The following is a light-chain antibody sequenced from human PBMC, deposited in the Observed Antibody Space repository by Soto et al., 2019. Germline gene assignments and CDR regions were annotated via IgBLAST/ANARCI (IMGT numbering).Light chain of an antibody. CDR1: QNVLYSSNNKNY. J-gene: IGKJ1*01. CDR2: WAS. Sequence: DIVMTQSPDSLAVSLGERATINCKSSQNVLYSSNNKNYLAWYQQKPGQPPKLLIYWASTRESGVPDRFSGSGSGTDFTLTISSLQAEDVAVYYCQQYYNTPWTSGQGTKVEIK. CDR3: QQYYNTPWT. V-gene: IGKV4-1*01.